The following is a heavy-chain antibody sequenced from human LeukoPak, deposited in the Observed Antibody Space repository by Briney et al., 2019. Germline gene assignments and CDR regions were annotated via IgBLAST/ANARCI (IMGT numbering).Heavy chain of an antibody. Sequence: GGSLRLSCAASGSTFSDYYMSWIRQAPGKGLEWVSAISGSGGSTYYADSVKGRFTISRDNSKNTLYLQMNSLRAEDTAVYYCAKEPLYCSSTSCWDDAFDIWGQGTMVTVSS. CDR3: AKEPLYCSSTSCWDDAFDI. D-gene: IGHD2-2*01. V-gene: IGHV3-23*01. CDR1: GSTFSDYY. J-gene: IGHJ3*02. CDR2: ISGSGGST.